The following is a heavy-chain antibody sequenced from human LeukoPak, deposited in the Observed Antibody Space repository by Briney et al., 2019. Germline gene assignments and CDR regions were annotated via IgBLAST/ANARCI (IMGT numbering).Heavy chain of an antibody. CDR1: GYTFSDYY. D-gene: IGHD3-22*01. CDR2: INPKSGGT. CDR3: ARGALHYYDSSGFGNWFDS. Sequence: ASVKVSCKASGYTFSDYYLHWVRQAPGQGLEWMGWINPKSGGTKYAQKFQGRVTMTRDTSISTAYMELTRLTSDDSATYYCARGALHYYDSSGFGNWFDSWGQGTLVTVSS. J-gene: IGHJ5*01. V-gene: IGHV1-2*02.